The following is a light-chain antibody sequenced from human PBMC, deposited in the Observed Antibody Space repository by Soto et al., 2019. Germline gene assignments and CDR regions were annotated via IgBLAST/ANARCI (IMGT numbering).Light chain of an antibody. CDR1: QGISSY. J-gene: IGKJ3*01. CDR2: AAS. CDR3: QEYYSYPVT. Sequence: AIRMTQSPSSFSASTGDRVTITCRASQGISSYLAWYQQKPGKAPKLLIYAASTLQSGVPSRFSGSGSGADFTLTIGVLESEGCATYYCQEYYSYPVTFGPGTKVDIK. V-gene: IGKV1-8*01.